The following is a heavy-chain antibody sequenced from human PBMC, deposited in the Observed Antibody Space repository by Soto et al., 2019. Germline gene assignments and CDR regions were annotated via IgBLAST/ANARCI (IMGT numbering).Heavy chain of an antibody. Sequence: EVQLLESGGGLVQPGGSLRLSCAASGFTFSSYAMSWVRQAPGKGLEWVSAISGSGGSTYYADYVKGRFTISRDNSKNTLYLQMNSLRAEDTAVYYCAKDYTVVVAATGFDYWGQGTLVTVSS. J-gene: IGHJ4*02. CDR1: GFTFSSYA. V-gene: IGHV3-23*01. CDR2: ISGSGGST. D-gene: IGHD2-15*01. CDR3: AKDYTVVVAATGFDY.